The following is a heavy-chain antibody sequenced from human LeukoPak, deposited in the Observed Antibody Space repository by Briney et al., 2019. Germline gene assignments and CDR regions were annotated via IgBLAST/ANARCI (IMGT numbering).Heavy chain of an antibody. CDR2: VSPQSGNT. Sequence: ASVKVSCKASGYTFRSYDINWLRQAPGQGLEWMGWVSPQSGNTGYKQKFQARVTITSDTSITTAYLELSSLTPDDTAVYFCARGLPLGYCTYGVCYPPKHFDFWGQGTLVTVSS. V-gene: IGHV1-8*03. J-gene: IGHJ4*02. D-gene: IGHD2-8*01. CDR3: ARGLPLGYCTYGVCYPPKHFDF. CDR1: GYTFRSYD.